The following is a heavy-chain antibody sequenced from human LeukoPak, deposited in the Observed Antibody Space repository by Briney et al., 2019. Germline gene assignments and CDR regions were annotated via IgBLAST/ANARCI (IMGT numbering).Heavy chain of an antibody. CDR3: ARVHMKVETYMDV. D-gene: IGHD4-23*01. CDR2: ISSSGSTI. CDR1: GFTFSDYY. J-gene: IGHJ6*03. V-gene: IGHV3-11*04. Sequence: GGSLRLSCAASGFTFSDYYMSWIRQAPGKGLEWVSYISSSGSTIYYADSVKGRFTISRDNAKNSLYLQMNSLRAEDTAVYYCARVHMKVETYMDVWGKGATVTVSS.